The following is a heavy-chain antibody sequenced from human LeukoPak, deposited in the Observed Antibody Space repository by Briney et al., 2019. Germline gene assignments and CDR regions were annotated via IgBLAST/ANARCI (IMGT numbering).Heavy chain of an antibody. J-gene: IGHJ6*03. CDR2: ISWNSGSI. CDR1: GFTFDDYA. V-gene: IGHV3-9*03. D-gene: IGHD2-15*01. Sequence: GRSLRLSCAASGFTFDDYAMQWVRQAPGQGLEWVSGISWNSGSIAYADSVKGRFTMSRDNAKNSLYLQMNSLRAEDMVLCYCAKDTIADRLDYMDVWGKGTTVTVSS. CDR3: AKDTIADRLDYMDV.